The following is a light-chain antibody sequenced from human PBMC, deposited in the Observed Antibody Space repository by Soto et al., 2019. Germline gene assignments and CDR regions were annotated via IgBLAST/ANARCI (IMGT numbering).Light chain of an antibody. CDR1: QTLSNNF. CDR2: GAS. CDR3: QQYGDSPFT. Sequence: ENVLTQSPGTLSLSPGESATLSCRASQTLSNNFLVWYQHKPGQAPRLLIYGASTRASAIPDRFSGSGSGTDFTLTISRLQPEDFALYYCQQYGDSPFTFGPGTRVDVK. J-gene: IGKJ3*01. V-gene: IGKV3-20*01.